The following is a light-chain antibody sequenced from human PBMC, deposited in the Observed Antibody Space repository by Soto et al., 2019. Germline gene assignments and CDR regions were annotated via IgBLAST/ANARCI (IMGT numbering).Light chain of an antibody. J-gene: IGLJ1*01. CDR1: SSDVGAYNY. Sequence: QSALTQPPSASGSPGQSVTISCTGSSSDVGAYNYVSWYQQLPGKAPKLIIYEVTKRPSGVPDRFSGSKSGNTASLTVFGLLAEDEADYYCASYAGGNKVFGTGTKLTVL. CDR3: ASYAGGNKV. CDR2: EVT. V-gene: IGLV2-8*01.